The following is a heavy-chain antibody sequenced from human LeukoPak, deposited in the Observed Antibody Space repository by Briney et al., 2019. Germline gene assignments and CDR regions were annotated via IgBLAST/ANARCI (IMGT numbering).Heavy chain of an antibody. CDR3: AKASGRGYYCYNKDG. J-gene: IGHJ6*03. V-gene: IGHV3-9*01. Sequence: PGGSLRLSCAASGFTFVDYAMHWVRQAPGKGLEWVSGINWNSVGISYADSVKSRFTLSRDKAQNSLYLQMYSVRAEGTALYYCAKASGRGYYCYNKDGWGKGTMVTVSS. CDR2: INWNSVGI. CDR1: GFTFVDYA.